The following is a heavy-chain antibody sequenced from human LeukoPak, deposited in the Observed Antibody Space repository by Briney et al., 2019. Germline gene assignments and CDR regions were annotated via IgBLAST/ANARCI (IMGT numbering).Heavy chain of an antibody. D-gene: IGHD3-10*01. CDR1: GFSFNKYA. Sequence: GGSLRLSCVGSGFSFNKYAASWVRQAPGKGLEWVAGMTGGGATYHADSVKGRFVISRDNSKDTVYLQMNSLRAEDTALYFCAKDKIVGDGRWDFDYWGQGTLVTVSS. V-gene: IGHV3-23*01. CDR3: AKDKIVGDGRWDFDY. CDR2: MTGGGAT. J-gene: IGHJ4*02.